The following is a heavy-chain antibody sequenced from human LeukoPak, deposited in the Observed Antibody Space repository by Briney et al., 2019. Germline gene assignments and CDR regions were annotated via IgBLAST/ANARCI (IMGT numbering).Heavy chain of an antibody. V-gene: IGHV3-9*01. CDR3: AKCAAGTTFDY. CDR2: ISWNSGSI. CDR1: GFTFDDYA. Sequence: PGGSLRLSCAASGFTFDDYAMHWVRQAPGKGLEWVSGISWNSGSIGYADSVKGRFTISRDNAKNSLYPQMNSLRAEDTALYYCAKCAAGTTFDYWGQGTLVTVSS. J-gene: IGHJ4*02. D-gene: IGHD6-13*01.